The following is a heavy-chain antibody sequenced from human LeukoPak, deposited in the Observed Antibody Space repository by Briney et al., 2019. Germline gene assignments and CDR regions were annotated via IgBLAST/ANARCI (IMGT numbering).Heavy chain of an antibody. CDR1: GYSFTSYW. CDR2: IDPSDSYT. Sequence: KSRESLKISCKGSGYSFTSYWISWVRQMPGKGLEWMGRIDPSDSYTNYSPSFQGHVTISADKSISTAYLQWSSLKASDTAMYYCARHQGKWAVALDYWGQGTLVTVSS. J-gene: IGHJ4*02. D-gene: IGHD6-19*01. V-gene: IGHV5-10-1*01. CDR3: ARHQGKWAVALDY.